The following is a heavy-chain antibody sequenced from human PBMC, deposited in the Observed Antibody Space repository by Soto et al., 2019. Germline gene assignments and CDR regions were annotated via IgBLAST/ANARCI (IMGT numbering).Heavy chain of an antibody. J-gene: IGHJ6*02. CDR1: GGSISSYY. CDR3: ARHRGYSSSWHYYYYGMDV. CDR2: IYYSGST. Sequence: ETLSLTXTVSGGSISSYYWSWIRQPPGKGLEWIGYIYYSGSTNYNPSLKSRVTISVDTSKNQFSLKLSSVTAADTAVYYCARHRGYSSSWHYYYYGMDVWGQGTTVTVSS. V-gene: IGHV4-59*01. D-gene: IGHD6-13*01.